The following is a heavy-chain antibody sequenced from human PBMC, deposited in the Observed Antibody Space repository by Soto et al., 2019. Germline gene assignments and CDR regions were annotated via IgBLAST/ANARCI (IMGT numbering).Heavy chain of an antibody. D-gene: IGHD3-22*01. CDR3: ARDSPRKYDSSGPYDY. Sequence: SETLSLTCTVSGGSVSSGSYYWSWIRQPPGKGLEWIGYIYYSGSTNYNPPLKSRVTIAVDTSKNQFSLKLSSVTAAYTAVYYCARDSPRKYDSSGPYDYWGQGTLVTGSS. V-gene: IGHV4-61*01. J-gene: IGHJ4*02. CDR1: GGSVSSGSYY. CDR2: IYYSGST.